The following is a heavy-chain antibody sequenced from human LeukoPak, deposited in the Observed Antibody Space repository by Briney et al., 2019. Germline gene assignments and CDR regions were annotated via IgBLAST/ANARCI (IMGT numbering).Heavy chain of an antibody. CDR1: GFTFDDYG. CDR3: ARSYYYDSSGYSRPFDY. J-gene: IGHJ4*02. Sequence: GGSLRLSCAASGFTFDDYGMSWVRQAPGKGLEWASGINWNGGSTGYADSVKGRFTISRDNAKNSLYLQMNSLRAEDTALYYCARSYYYDSSGYSRPFDYWGQGTLVTVSS. V-gene: IGHV3-20*04. D-gene: IGHD3-22*01. CDR2: INWNGGST.